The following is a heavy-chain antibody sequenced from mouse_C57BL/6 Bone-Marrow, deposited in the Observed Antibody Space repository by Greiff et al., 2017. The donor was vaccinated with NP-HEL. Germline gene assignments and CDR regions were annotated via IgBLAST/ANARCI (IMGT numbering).Heavy chain of an antibody. Sequence: EVQLQQSGPELVKPGASVKMSCKASGYTFTDYHMHWVKQSHGKSLEWIGYINPNNGGTSYNQKFKGKATLTVNKSSSTAYMELRSLTSEDSAVYYCARGENYYDYDPAWFAYWGQGTLVTVSA. CDR3: ARGENYYDYDPAWFAY. J-gene: IGHJ3*01. CDR1: GYTFTDYH. CDR2: INPNNGGT. D-gene: IGHD2-4*01. V-gene: IGHV1-22*01.